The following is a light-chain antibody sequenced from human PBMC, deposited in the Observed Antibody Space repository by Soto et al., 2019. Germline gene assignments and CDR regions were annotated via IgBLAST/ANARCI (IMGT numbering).Light chain of an antibody. J-gene: IGLJ1*01. CDR1: SSDVGGYNY. Sequence: QSVLTQPASVSGSPGQSITISCTGTSSDVGGYNYVSWYQQHPGKAPKLMIYDVSNRPSGVSNRFSGSKSGNTASLTISGLQVEDEADYYCSSYTSSSTRFGRGTKVTVL. V-gene: IGLV2-14*01. CDR2: DVS. CDR3: SSYTSSSTR.